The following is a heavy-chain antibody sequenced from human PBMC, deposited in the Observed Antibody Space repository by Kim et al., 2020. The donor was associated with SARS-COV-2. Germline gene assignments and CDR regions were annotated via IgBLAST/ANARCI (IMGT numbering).Heavy chain of an antibody. V-gene: IGHV1-8*01. CDR2: MNPNGGHT. CDR1: GYTFTSSD. CDR3: ARGPDYSGYTNGNYYYYALDV. Sequence: ASVKVSCKASGYTFTSSDINWVRQATEQGLEWMGWMNPNGGHTGYAQKFQGRVTMTRDTSINTAYMELSSLRSDDTAVYYCARGPDYSGYTNGNYYYYALDVWGQGTTVTVSS. J-gene: IGHJ6*02. D-gene: IGHD5-18*01.